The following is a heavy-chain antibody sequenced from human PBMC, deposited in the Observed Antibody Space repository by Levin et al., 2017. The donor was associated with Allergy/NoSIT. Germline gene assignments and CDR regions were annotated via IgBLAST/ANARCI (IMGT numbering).Heavy chain of an antibody. V-gene: IGHV3-11*01. J-gene: IGHJ5*02. D-gene: IGHD4-17*01. Sequence: GASVKVSCAASGFTFSDYYMTWIRQAPGKGLEWVSYISRSGSSVYYADSVKGRFATSRDNAKNSLYLQINSLRAEDTAVYYCAKETTLNRWGQGTLVTVSS. CDR2: ISRSGSSV. CDR1: GFTFSDYY. CDR3: AKETTLNR.